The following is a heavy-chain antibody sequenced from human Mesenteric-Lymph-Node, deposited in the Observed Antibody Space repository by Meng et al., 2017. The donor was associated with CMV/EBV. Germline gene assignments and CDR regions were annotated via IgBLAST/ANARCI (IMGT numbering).Heavy chain of an antibody. CDR2: IRSKSEGGTI. V-gene: IGHV3-15*01. Sequence: GLTFRNAWVGWVRQAPGKGLQRVGRIRSKSEGGTIDYATPVKGKFTISRDDSNNPLYLQMNSLKIEDTAVYYCNTGYSAGRAGFDSWGQGTLVTGLL. J-gene: IGHJ4*02. CDR1: GLTFRNAW. D-gene: IGHD1-26*01. CDR3: NTGYSAGRAGFDS.